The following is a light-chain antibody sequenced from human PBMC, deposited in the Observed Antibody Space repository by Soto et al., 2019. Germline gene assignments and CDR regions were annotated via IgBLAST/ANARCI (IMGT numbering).Light chain of an antibody. CDR2: AAS. V-gene: IGKV1-8*01. J-gene: IGKJ1*01. Sequence: AIRMTQSPSSLSASTGDRVTITCRASQGISSYLAWYQQKPGKAPKLLIYAASTLQSGVPSRFSGSGSGTYFTLTISCLQSEDFATYYCQQYYSYPPTFGQGTKV. CDR3: QQYYSYPPT. CDR1: QGISSY.